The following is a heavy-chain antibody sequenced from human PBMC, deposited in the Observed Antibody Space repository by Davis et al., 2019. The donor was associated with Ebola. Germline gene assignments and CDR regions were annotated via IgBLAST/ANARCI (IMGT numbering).Heavy chain of an antibody. CDR3: AKASWAVVPYHAFDV. CDR1: GFTFDAFA. D-gene: IGHD3-22*01. CDR2: INWNSATI. V-gene: IGHV3-9*01. J-gene: IGHJ3*01. Sequence: GGSLRLSCAASGFTFDAFAMVWVRQAPGKGLEWVSGINWNSATIDYADSVKGRFTISRDNAKHSLYLQMNSLRPEDTALYYCAKASWAVVPYHAFDVWGPGTMVTVSS.